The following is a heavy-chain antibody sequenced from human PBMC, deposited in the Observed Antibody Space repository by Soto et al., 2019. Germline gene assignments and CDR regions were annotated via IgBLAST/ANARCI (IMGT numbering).Heavy chain of an antibody. Sequence: QVQLVQSGAEVKKPGSSVKVSCKASGGTFSSYAISWVRQAPGQGLEWMGGIIPIFGTANYAQKFQGRVTITADESTSTAYMELSSLRSEDTAVYYCATSTRHRLDSSGYWFDYWGQGTLVTVSS. D-gene: IGHD3-22*01. V-gene: IGHV1-69*12. CDR1: GGTFSSYA. J-gene: IGHJ4*02. CDR3: ATSTRHRLDSSGYWFDY. CDR2: IIPIFGTA.